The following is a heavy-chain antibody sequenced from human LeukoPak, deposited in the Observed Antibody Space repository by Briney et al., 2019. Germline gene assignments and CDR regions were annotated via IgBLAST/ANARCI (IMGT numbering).Heavy chain of an antibody. CDR3: ARHVRFLEWLSSYYFDY. Sequence: SETLTLTCTVSGGSISSSSYYWGWIRQPPGKGLEWIGSIYYSGSTYYNPSLKSRVTISVDTSKSQFSLRLTSVTAADTAVYYCARHVRFLEWLSSYYFDYWGQGTLVTVSS. D-gene: IGHD3-3*01. V-gene: IGHV4-39*01. J-gene: IGHJ4*02. CDR1: GGSISSSSYY. CDR2: IYYSGST.